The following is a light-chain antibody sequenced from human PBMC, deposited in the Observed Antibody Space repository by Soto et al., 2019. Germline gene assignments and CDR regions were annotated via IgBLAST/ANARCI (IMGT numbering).Light chain of an antibody. V-gene: IGKV1-9*01. J-gene: IGKJ3*01. CDR1: KGIANF. CDR3: QQLNSFPIP. Sequence: IQLTQSPSSLSASVGDRVTVSCRAGKGIANFLACYQQKPGKAPKLLIYAASTLQSGGPSRFSGSVSGTDFTLIISSLQPEDLATYYCQQLNSFPIPFGPGTKVDIK. CDR2: AAS.